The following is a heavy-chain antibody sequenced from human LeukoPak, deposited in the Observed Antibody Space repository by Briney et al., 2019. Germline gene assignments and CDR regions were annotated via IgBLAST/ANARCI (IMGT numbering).Heavy chain of an antibody. D-gene: IGHD6-19*01. Sequence: ASVKVSCKASGHTFTSYDINWVRQATGQGLEWMGWMNPNSGNTGYAQKFQGRVTMTRNTSISTAYMELSSLRSEDTAVYYCARVSSGQWLGYYYYYGMDVWGQGTTVTASS. CDR3: ARVSSGQWLGYYYYYGMDV. V-gene: IGHV1-8*01. CDR1: GHTFTSYD. CDR2: MNPNSGNT. J-gene: IGHJ6*02.